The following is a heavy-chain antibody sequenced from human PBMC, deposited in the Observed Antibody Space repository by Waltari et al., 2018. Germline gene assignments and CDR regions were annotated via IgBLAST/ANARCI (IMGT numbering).Heavy chain of an antibody. CDR3: ARPFRSGWYDGSFDI. D-gene: IGHD6-19*01. V-gene: IGHV3-7*04. CDR1: GFTFSSYW. Sequence: EVQLVESGGGLVQPGGSLRLSCAASGFTFSSYWMTWVRQAPGKGLEWVANIKKDGSAKSYVDSVKGRFVISRDNAENSLSLQMNSLKAEDTAVYYCARPFRSGWYDGSFDIWGQGTMVTVSS. CDR2: IKKDGSAK. J-gene: IGHJ3*02.